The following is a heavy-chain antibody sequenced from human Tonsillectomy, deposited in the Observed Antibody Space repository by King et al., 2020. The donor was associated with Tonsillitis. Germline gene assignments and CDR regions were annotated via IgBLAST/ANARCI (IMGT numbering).Heavy chain of an antibody. CDR1: GGTFSNYA. CDR2: VIPIFGTA. V-gene: IGHV1-69*06. CDR3: ASTVTYFDFWTGYD. J-gene: IGHJ4*02. D-gene: IGHD3-3*01. Sequence: VQLVESGAEVKKPGSSVKVSCKASGGTFSNYAISWVRQAPGQGLEWMGGVIPIFGTANYAKKFQGRVTITADKFTSTAYMDLSSLRSEDTDVYYCASTVTYFDFWTGYDWGQGTLFTVSS.